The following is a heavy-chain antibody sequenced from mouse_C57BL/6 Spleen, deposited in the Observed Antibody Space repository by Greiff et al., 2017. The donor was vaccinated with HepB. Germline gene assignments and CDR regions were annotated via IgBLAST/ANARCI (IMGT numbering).Heavy chain of an antibody. D-gene: IGHD1-1*01. J-gene: IGHJ4*01. V-gene: IGHV5-17*01. Sequence: VQLKESGGGLVKPGGSLKLSCAASGFTFSDYGMHWVRQAPEKGLEWVAYISSGSSTIYYADTVKGRFTISRDNAKNTLFLQMTSLRSEDTAMYYCARGYYGSSPRAMDYWGQGTSVTVSS. CDR1: GFTFSDYG. CDR3: ARGYYGSSPRAMDY. CDR2: ISSGSSTI.